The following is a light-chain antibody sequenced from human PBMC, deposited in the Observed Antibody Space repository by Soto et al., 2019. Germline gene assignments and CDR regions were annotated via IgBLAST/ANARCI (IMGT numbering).Light chain of an antibody. CDR1: SSDVGGYCY. Sequence: QSVLTQPASVSGSPGQSITISCTGTSSDVGGYCYVSWYQHHPGKAPKLMIYQVSNRPSGVSNRFSGSKSGNTASLTISGLQAEDEADYYCSSYTSSNTFYVFGTGTKVTVL. V-gene: IGLV2-14*01. CDR2: QVS. CDR3: SSYTSSNTFYV. J-gene: IGLJ1*01.